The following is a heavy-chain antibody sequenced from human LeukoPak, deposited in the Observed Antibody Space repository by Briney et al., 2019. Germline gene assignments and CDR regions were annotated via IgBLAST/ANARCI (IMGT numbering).Heavy chain of an antibody. CDR2: TYYRSKWYN. V-gene: IGHV6-1*01. CDR1: GDSVSSNNAS. J-gene: IGHJ5*02. Sequence: SQTLSLTCAISGDSVSSNNASWNWIRKSPSRGLECLVRTYYRSKWYNDYAVSVKSRITINPDTSKNQFTLQLNSVTTDGTAVYYCAREDYGDYADRWFDPWGQGTLVTVSS. D-gene: IGHD4-17*01. CDR3: AREDYGDYADRWFDP.